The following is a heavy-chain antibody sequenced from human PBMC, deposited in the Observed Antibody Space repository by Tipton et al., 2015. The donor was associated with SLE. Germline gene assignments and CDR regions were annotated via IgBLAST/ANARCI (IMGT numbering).Heavy chain of an antibody. CDR3: ARGYGGNLGKAFDF. D-gene: IGHD4-23*01. J-gene: IGHJ3*01. CDR2: FYSSDSP. CDR1: GGSIRRGSYY. V-gene: IGHV4-61*09. Sequence: TLSLTCSVSGGSIRRGSYYWSWVRQTTGKGLEWIGHFYSSDSPTYSPSLKNRVTISKDTSKDQFSLELKSVTATDTAVYYCARGYGGNLGKAFDFWGQGTMVIVSS.